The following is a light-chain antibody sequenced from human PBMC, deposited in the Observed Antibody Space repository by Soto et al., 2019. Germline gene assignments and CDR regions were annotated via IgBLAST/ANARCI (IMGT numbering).Light chain of an antibody. J-gene: IGKJ3*01. CDR2: DAS. Sequence: IVLTQSPATLSLSPGERATLSCRASQSVSSFLAWYQQKSGQTPRLLIYDASNRATGIPARFSGSGSGTDFTLTISSREPEDFAVYYCQHRSNWLGTFGPGTKVDIK. V-gene: IGKV3-11*01. CDR1: QSVSSF. CDR3: QHRSNWLGT.